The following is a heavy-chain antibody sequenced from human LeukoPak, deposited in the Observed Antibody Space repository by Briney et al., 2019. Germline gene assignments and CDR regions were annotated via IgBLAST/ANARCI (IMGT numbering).Heavy chain of an antibody. Sequence: GGSLRLSCAASGFTFSSYSMNWVRQAPGKGLEWVSSISSSSSYIYYADSVKGRFTISRDNAKNSLYLQMNSLRAEDTAVYYCVTPDSSGYYYLSWGQGTLVTVSS. J-gene: IGHJ5*02. D-gene: IGHD3-22*01. CDR2: ISSSSSYI. CDR1: GFTFSSYS. V-gene: IGHV3-21*01. CDR3: VTPDSSGYYYLS.